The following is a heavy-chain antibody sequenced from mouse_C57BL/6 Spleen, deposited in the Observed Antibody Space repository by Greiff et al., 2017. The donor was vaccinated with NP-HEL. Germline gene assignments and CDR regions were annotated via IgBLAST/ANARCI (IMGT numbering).Heavy chain of an antibody. D-gene: IGHD1-1*01. CDR1: GYTFTSYT. J-gene: IGHJ4*01. V-gene: IGHV1-4*01. Sequence: QVQLKESGAELARPGASVKMSCKASGYTFTSYTMHWVKQRPGQGLEWIGYINPSSGYTKYNQKFKDKATLTADKSSSTAYMQLSSLTSEDSAVYYCARHGSSYYYAMDYWGQGTSVTVSS. CDR2: INPSSGYT. CDR3: ARHGSSYYYAMDY.